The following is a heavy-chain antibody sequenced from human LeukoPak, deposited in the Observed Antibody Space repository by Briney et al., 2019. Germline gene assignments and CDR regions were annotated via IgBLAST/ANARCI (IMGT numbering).Heavy chain of an antibody. CDR1: GYTFINYY. CDR2: IIPIFGTA. Sequence: SVKVSCKASGYTFINYYMHWVRQAPGQGLEWMGGIIPIFGTANYAQKFQGRVTITADKSTSTAYMELSSLRSEDTAVYYCARSSGSYYVVLGWFDPWGQGTLVTVSS. CDR3: ARSSGSYYVVLGWFDP. V-gene: IGHV1-69*06. J-gene: IGHJ5*02. D-gene: IGHD1-26*01.